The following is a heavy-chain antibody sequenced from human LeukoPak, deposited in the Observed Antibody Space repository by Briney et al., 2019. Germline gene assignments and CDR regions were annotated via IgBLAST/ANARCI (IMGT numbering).Heavy chain of an antibody. J-gene: IGHJ4*02. Sequence: GASVKVSCKASRGTFSSYAISWVRQAPGQGLEWMGGIIPIFGTANYAQKFQGRVTITADESTSTAYMELSSLRSEDTAVYYCARGPITMVRGVISHFDYWGQGTLVTVSS. CDR2: IIPIFGTA. CDR1: RGTFSSYA. D-gene: IGHD3-10*01. V-gene: IGHV1-69*13. CDR3: ARGPITMVRGVISHFDY.